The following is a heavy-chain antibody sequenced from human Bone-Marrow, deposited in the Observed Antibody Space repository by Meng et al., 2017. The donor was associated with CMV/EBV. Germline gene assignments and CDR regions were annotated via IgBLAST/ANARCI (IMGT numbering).Heavy chain of an antibody. CDR1: GFTVSSNY. V-gene: IGHV3-66*02. J-gene: IGHJ6*01. CDR2: IYSGGST. CDR3: ARFRASNYYYYYGMDV. Sequence: GESLKISCAASGFTVSSNYMSWVRQAPGKGLEWVSVIYSGGSTYYADSVKGRFTISRDNSKNTLYLQMNSLRAEDTAVYYCARFRASNYYYYYGMDVWGQGTMVTGSS.